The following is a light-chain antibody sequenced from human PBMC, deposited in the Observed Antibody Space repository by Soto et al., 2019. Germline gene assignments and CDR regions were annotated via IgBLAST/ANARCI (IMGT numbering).Light chain of an antibody. J-gene: IGLJ1*01. V-gene: IGLV2-11*01. CDR1: SSDVGAYNY. Sequence: QSALTQPRSVSGSPGQSVTISCTGTSSDVGAYNYVSWYQHHPGKAPKHMIYDVRKRPSGVPDRFSGSKSGNTASLTISVLQAEDEADYYCCSYAGTYSYVFGAGTKLTVL. CDR2: DVR. CDR3: CSYAGTYSYV.